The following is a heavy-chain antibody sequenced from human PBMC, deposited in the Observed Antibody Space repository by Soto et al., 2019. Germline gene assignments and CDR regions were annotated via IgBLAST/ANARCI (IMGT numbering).Heavy chain of an antibody. CDR3: AREVSKYSGYDFDS. CDR2: ISSSSSYI. D-gene: IGHD5-12*01. V-gene: IGHV3-21*01. J-gene: IGHJ5*01. Sequence: EVQLVESGGGLVKPGGSLSLSCAASGFTFSSYSMNWVRQAPGKGLEWVSYISSSSSYIYYADSVKGRFTISRDNAKNSLYLQMNRLRAEDTAVYYCAREVSKYSGYDFDSWGQGNLVTVSS. CDR1: GFTFSSYS.